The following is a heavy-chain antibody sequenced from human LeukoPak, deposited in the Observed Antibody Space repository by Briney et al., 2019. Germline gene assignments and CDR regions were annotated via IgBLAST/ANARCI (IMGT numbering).Heavy chain of an antibody. CDR3: ARDMRGIAARPFLDY. J-gene: IGHJ4*02. D-gene: IGHD6-6*01. CDR2: ISSSSSYI. CDR1: GFTFGSYS. V-gene: IGHV3-21*01. Sequence: TGGSLRLSCAASGFTFGSYSMNWVRQAPGKGLEWVSSISSSSSYIYYADSVKGRFTISRDNAKNSLYLQMNSLRAEDTAVYYCARDMRGIAARPFLDYWGQGTLVTVSS.